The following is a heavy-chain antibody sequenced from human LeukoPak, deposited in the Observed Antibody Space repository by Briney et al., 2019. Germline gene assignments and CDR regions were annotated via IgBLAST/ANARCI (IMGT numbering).Heavy chain of an antibody. CDR1: GFTFNTFN. CDR3: AKDKLKDDSSYFDY. V-gene: IGHV3-21*01. D-gene: IGHD1-1*01. Sequence: GGSLRLSCAASGFTFNTFNMNWVRQAPGKGLEWVSSITSGGDYIYYADSVKGRFTTSRDNAKNSLSLQLNSLRVEDTAVYYCAKDKLKDDSSYFDYWGQGTLVTVSS. CDR2: ITSGGDYI. J-gene: IGHJ4*02.